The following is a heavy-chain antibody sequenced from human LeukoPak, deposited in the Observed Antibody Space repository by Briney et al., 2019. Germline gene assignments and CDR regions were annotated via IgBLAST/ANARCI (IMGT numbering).Heavy chain of an antibody. Sequence: SETLSLTCVVSGGSISSSNWWSWVRQPPEKGLEWIGEIYHSGSTNYNPSLKSRVTISVDKSKNQFSLKLSSVTAADTAVYYCAKDRSSGWGPSFNYWGQGTLVTVSS. J-gene: IGHJ4*02. CDR2: IYHSGST. CDR1: GGSISSSNW. CDR3: AKDRSSGWGPSFNY. D-gene: IGHD6-19*01. V-gene: IGHV4-4*02.